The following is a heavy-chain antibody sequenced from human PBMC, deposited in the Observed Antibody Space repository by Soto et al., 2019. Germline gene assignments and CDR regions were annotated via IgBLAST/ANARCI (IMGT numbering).Heavy chain of an antibody. Sequence: QVQLQESGPGLMKPSQNLSVTCTVSGASIGRGGYYWTWIRLQPGKALEWMGHIHFSGETNYNPSLLGRLTMSIDTSTNQFSLNLAAVTAADTAMYYCARAQGGDLDYWGQGTLVTVSS. CDR2: IHFSGET. V-gene: IGHV4-31*03. CDR1: GASIGRGGYY. J-gene: IGHJ4*02. CDR3: ARAQGGDLDY. D-gene: IGHD2-21*01.